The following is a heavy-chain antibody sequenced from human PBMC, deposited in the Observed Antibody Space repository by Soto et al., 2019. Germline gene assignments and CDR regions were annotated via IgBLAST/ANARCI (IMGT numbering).Heavy chain of an antibody. Sequence: KPSETLSLTCTVSGGSITSGGYSWTWIRQSPGKGLEWIGYTYQSGSAYYNPSLKSRVTISVDRSKNQFSLNLTSVTAADTAVYYCARDYYGMHVWGQGTPVTVSS. CDR2: TYQSGSA. J-gene: IGHJ6*02. V-gene: IGHV4-30-2*06. CDR3: ARDYYGMHV. CDR1: GGSITSGGYS.